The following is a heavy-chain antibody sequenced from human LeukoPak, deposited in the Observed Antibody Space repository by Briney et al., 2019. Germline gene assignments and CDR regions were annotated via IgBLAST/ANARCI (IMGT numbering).Heavy chain of an antibody. V-gene: IGHV4-59*12. D-gene: IGHD2-2*02. CDR3: ARESCSSTSCYTAY. J-gene: IGHJ4*02. Sequence: PSQTLSLTCTVSGGSISSYYWSWIRQPPGKGLEWIGYIYHSGSTYYNPSLKSRVTISVDRSKNQFSLKLSSVTAADTAVYYCARESCSSTSCYTAYWGQGTLVTVSS. CDR1: GGSISSYY. CDR2: IYHSGST.